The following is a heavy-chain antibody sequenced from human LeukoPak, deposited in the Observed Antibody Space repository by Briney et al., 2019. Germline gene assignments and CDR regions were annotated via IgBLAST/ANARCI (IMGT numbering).Heavy chain of an antibody. J-gene: IGHJ4*02. D-gene: IGHD2-8*01. Sequence: GSLRLSCAASGSTFSNAWMSWVRQAPGKGLEWIGRIKSKNDGGTTDYAAPVKGRFTISRDDSKNTLYLQMSSLKTEDTAVYYCTTGSNCADAVCPDYWGQGTLVTVSS. CDR3: TTGSNCADAVCPDY. CDR2: IKSKNDGGTT. V-gene: IGHV3-15*01. CDR1: GSTFSNAW.